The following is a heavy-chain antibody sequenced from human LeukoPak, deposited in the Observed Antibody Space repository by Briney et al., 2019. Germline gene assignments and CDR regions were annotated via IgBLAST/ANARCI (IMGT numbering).Heavy chain of an antibody. V-gene: IGHV1-18*01. J-gene: IGHJ4*02. D-gene: IGHD2-2*01. CDR1: GYTFTSYF. CDR2: ISVNNANA. CDR3: ARASVSSTVVPADY. Sequence: VASVKVSCKASGYTFTSYFISWVRQAPEQGLGWMGWISVNNANANYAQKFQGRVTMTTDTSTSTAYMELRSLKSDDTALYYCARASVSSTVVPADYWGQGTLVTVSS.